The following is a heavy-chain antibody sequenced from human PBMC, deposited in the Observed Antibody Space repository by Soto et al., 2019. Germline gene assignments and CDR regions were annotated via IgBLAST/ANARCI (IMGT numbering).Heavy chain of an antibody. V-gene: IGHV3-30-3*01. CDR1: GFTFSSYA. CDR3: ARKYQPLIYGGHYFDY. Sequence: GGSLRLSCAASGFTFSSYAMHWVRQAPGKGLEWVAVISYDGSNKYYADSVKGRFTISRDNSKNTLYLQMNSLRAEDTAVYYCARKYQPLIYGGHYFDYWGQGTLVTVSS. J-gene: IGHJ4*02. CDR2: ISYDGSNK. D-gene: IGHD2-2*01.